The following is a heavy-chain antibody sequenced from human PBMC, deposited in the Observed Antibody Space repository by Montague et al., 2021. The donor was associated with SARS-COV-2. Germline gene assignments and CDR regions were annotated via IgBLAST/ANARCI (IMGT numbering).Heavy chain of an antibody. CDR3: ARLTVIVDTSGGTLHWFDP. CDR1: GGSVSSGDFF. Sequence: TLSLTCAVSGGSVSSGDFFWTWVRQPPGRGLEWIGSIAHSGGSXYXXXXKXRIALSLDTSANHFPLSLNSVTAADSATYYCARLTVIVDTSGGTLHWFDPWGQGALVTVSS. CDR2: IAHSGGS. D-gene: IGHD2-21*02. J-gene: IGHJ5*02. V-gene: IGHV4-30-2*05.